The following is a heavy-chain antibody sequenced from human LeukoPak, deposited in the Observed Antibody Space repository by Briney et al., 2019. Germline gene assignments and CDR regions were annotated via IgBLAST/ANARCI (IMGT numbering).Heavy chain of an antibody. J-gene: IGHJ5*02. CDR3: ARRLVRGDWFDP. V-gene: IGHV1-3*01. Sequence: ASVKVSCKASGGTFSSYAINWVRQARGQGLEWMGWINAGNGNTKYSQKFQGRVTITRDTSASTAYMELSSLRSEDTAVYYCARRLVRGDWFDPWGQGTLATVSS. CDR1: GGTFSSYA. CDR2: INAGNGNT. D-gene: IGHD3-10*01.